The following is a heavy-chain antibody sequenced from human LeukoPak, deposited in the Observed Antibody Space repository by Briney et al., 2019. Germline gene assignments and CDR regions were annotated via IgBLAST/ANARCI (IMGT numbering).Heavy chain of an antibody. D-gene: IGHD3-16*01. V-gene: IGHV3-21*04. Sequence: PGGSLRLSCEDSGFTFSSYSMNWVRQAPGKGLEWVSCISNNNSYIYYADSVKGRFTISRDNSKNTLYLQMNSLRAEDTAVYYCANHGGGIVYGMDVWGQGTTVTVSS. J-gene: IGHJ6*02. CDR2: ISNNNSYI. CDR3: ANHGGGIVYGMDV. CDR1: GFTFSSYS.